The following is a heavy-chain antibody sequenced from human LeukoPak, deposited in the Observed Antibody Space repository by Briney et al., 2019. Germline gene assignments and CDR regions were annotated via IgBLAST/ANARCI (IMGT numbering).Heavy chain of an antibody. J-gene: IGHJ3*02. CDR3: ARVRSERITIFGVVIIEDAFDI. Sequence: PSETLSLTCTVSGGSISSYYWSWIRQPAGKGLEWIGRIYTSGSTNYNPSLKSRVTISVDTSKNQFSLKLSSVTAADTAVYYCARVRSERITIFGVVIIEDAFDIWGQGTMVTVSS. D-gene: IGHD3-3*01. CDR2: IYTSGST. CDR1: GGSISSYY. V-gene: IGHV4-4*07.